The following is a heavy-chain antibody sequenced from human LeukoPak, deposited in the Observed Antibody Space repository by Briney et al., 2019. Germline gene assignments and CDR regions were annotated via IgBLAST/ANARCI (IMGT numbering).Heavy chain of an antibody. CDR1: GGSISSYY. D-gene: IGHD3-3*01. V-gene: IGHV4-59*12. Sequence: SETLSLTCTVSGGSISSYYWSWIRQPPGKGLEWIGYIYYSGSTNYNPSLKSRVTMSVDTSKNQFSLKLSSVTAADTAVYYCARALASGYYADGLFDYWGQGTQVTVSS. CDR2: IYYSGST. J-gene: IGHJ4*02. CDR3: ARALASGYYADGLFDY.